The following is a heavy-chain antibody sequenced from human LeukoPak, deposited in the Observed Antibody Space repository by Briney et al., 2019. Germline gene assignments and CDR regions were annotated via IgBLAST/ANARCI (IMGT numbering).Heavy chain of an antibody. CDR2: IRYDGSNT. D-gene: IGHD2/OR15-2a*01. V-gene: IGHV3-30*02. CDR1: GFTFNNYG. CDR3: AKDGTSYYYIYY. Sequence: PGGSLRLSCGASGFTFNNYGMHWVRQAPGKGLEWLAFIRYDGSNTYYADSVKGRFTVSRDDSKNTLYLQMNSLRGDDTAVYYCAKDGTSYYYIYYWGQGTLVTVSS. J-gene: IGHJ4*02.